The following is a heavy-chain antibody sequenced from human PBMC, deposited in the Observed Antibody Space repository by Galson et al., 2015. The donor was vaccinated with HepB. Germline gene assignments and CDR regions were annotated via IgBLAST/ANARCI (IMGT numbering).Heavy chain of an antibody. J-gene: IGHJ4*02. CDR1: GFTFRSFG. CDR2: ISDSGYNT. D-gene: IGHD2-8*02. V-gene: IGHV3-23*01. CDR3: APRPYGGAGVVTALDY. Sequence: SLRLSCAVSGFTFRSFGMYWVRQAPGKGLEFVSGISDSGYNTYYADFMKGRFTISRDNSKNMLYLQMNSLRAEDTAVYYCAPRPYGGAGVVTALDYWGQGTLVTVSS.